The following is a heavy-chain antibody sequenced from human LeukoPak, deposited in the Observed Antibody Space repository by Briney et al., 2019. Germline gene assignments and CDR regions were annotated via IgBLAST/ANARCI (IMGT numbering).Heavy chain of an antibody. CDR1: GFTFSNAW. CDR2: IKTKADGGTT. V-gene: IGHV3-15*01. CDR3: TTLYGSGNYY. D-gene: IGHD3-10*01. J-gene: IGHJ4*02. Sequence: GGSLRLSCAASGFTFSNAWMSWVRQAPGKGLEWVGQIKTKADGGTTDSAATVKGRFSISRDDSKNTLYLQMNRLKTEDTAMYYRTTLYGSGNYYWGQGTLVTVSS.